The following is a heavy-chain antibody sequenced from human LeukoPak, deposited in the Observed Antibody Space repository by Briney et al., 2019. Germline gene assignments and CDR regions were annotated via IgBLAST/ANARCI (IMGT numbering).Heavy chain of an antibody. D-gene: IGHD2/OR15-2a*01. J-gene: IGHJ4*02. CDR1: GSTFSNSW. CDR2: IKEDGTEK. Sequence: PGGSLRLSCAASGSTFSNSWMHWLRQAPGKGLEWVANIKEDGTEKYYGDSVKGRFTISRDNGKNSLYLQMNSLTIEDTAVYYCAKPNSRWGQGTLVTVSS. CDR3: AKPNSR. V-gene: IGHV3-7*01.